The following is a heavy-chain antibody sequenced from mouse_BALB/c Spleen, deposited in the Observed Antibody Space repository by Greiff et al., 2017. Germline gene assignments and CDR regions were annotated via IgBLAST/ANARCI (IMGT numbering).Heavy chain of an antibody. V-gene: IGHV14-3*02. CDR3: ASVYGSSYDYAMDY. CDR1: GFNIKDTY. Sequence: VQLKHSGAELVKPGASVKLSCTASGFNIKDTYMHWVKQRPEQGLEWIGRIDPANGNTKYDPKFQGKATITADTSSNTAYLQLSSLTSEDTAVYYCASVYGSSYDYAMDYWGQGTSVTVSS. CDR2: IDPANGNT. J-gene: IGHJ4*01. D-gene: IGHD1-1*01.